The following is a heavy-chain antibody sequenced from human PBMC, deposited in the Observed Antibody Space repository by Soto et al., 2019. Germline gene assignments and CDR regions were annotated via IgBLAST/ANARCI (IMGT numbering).Heavy chain of an antibody. CDR3: ARDGKVDGYNQAYYFDY. V-gene: IGHV1-69*01. D-gene: IGHD5-12*01. J-gene: IGHJ4*02. CDR1: GGTFSSYA. CDR2: TIPIFGTA. Sequence: QVQLVQSGAEVKKPGSSVKVSCKASGGTFSSYAISWVRQAPGQGLEWMGGTIPIFGTANYAQKFHGRVTITADESTSTAYMELSSLRSEDMAVYYCARDGKVDGYNQAYYFDYWGQGTLVTVSS.